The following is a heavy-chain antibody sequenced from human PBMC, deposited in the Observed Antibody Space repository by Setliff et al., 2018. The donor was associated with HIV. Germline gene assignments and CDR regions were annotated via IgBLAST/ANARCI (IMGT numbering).Heavy chain of an antibody. CDR3: ARYVSSGFYFDY. V-gene: IGHV4-61*09. CDR2: IHVLGNT. CDR1: GDSISSGSYY. J-gene: IGHJ4*02. Sequence: SSETLSLTCTVSGDSISSGSYYWTWIRQPAGKGLEWIGHIHVLGNTNYSPSLKSRVTISVDASKNQFSLKLTSVTAADTAIYYCARYVSSGFYFDYWGQGILVTVSS. D-gene: IGHD3-22*01.